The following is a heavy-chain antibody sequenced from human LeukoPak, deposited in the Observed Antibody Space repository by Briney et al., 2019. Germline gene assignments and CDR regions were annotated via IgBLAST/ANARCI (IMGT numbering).Heavy chain of an antibody. CDR2: INPSGGSA. J-gene: IGHJ3*02. V-gene: IGHV1-46*01. CDR3: AREETNGSGSYAFDI. Sequence: ASVTVSCKASGYTFTSYYMHWVRQAPGQGLEWMGIINPSGGSATYAQKFQGRVTMTRDTSTSTVYMELSSLRSEDTAVYYCAREETNGSGSYAFDIWGQGTMVTVSS. CDR1: GYTFTSYY. D-gene: IGHD3-10*01.